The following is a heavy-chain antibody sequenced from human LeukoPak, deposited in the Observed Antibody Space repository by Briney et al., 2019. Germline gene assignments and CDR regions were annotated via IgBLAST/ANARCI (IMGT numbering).Heavy chain of an antibody. CDR1: GGSISTYY. Sequence: SETLSLTCTVPGGSISTYYWSWIRQPPGKGLEWIGYIYNSGSTNYNPSLKSRVTISVDTSKNQFSLKLSSVTAADTAVYYCARENSNSWYLDYWGQGTLVTVSS. D-gene: IGHD6-13*01. V-gene: IGHV4-59*01. J-gene: IGHJ4*02. CDR3: ARENSNSWYLDY. CDR2: IYNSGST.